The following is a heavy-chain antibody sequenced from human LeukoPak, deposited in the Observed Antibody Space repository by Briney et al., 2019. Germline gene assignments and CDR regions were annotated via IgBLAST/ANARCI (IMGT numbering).Heavy chain of an antibody. D-gene: IGHD3-10*01. CDR2: INHSGST. Sequence: SETLSLTCAVYGGSFSGYYWSWIRQPPGKGLEWIGEINHSGSTNYNPSLKSRVIILMDTAKNHFSLNLSSVTAADTAVYYCARSDGYGLVGIWGQGTMVTVSS. V-gene: IGHV4-34*01. J-gene: IGHJ3*02. CDR3: ARSDGYGLVGI. CDR1: GGSFSGYY.